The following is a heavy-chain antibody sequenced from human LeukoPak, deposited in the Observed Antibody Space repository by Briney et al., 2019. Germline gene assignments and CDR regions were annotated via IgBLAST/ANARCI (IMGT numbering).Heavy chain of an antibody. CDR3: ARPSDSSSHGSMPDY. CDR2: IYPGDSDT. J-gene: IGHJ4*02. V-gene: IGHV5-51*01. Sequence: GESLKISCKGSGYSFTSYWIGWVRQMPGKGLEWMGIIYPGDSDTGYSPSFQGQVTISADKSISTAYLQWSSLKASDTAMYYCARPSDSSSHGSMPDYWGQGTLVTVSS. CDR1: GYSFTSYW. D-gene: IGHD6-6*01.